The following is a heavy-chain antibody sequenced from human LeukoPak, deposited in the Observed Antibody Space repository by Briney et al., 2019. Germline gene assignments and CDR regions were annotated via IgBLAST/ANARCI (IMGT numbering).Heavy chain of an antibody. J-gene: IGHJ6*03. CDR1: GGTFSSYA. Sequence: GASVKVSCKASGGTFSSYAISWVRQAPGQGLEWMGGIIPIFGTANYAQKFQGRITITADESTSTAYMELSSLRSEDTAVYYCARGRVGATIYYYYYMDVWGKGTTVTISS. D-gene: IGHD1-26*01. CDR3: ARGRVGATIYYYYYMDV. CDR2: IIPIFGTA. V-gene: IGHV1-69*13.